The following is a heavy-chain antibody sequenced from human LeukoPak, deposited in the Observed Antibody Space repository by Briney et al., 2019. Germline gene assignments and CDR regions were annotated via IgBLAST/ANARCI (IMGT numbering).Heavy chain of an antibody. CDR1: GFTFSDYY. J-gene: IGHJ4*02. D-gene: IGHD2-15*01. Sequence: PGGSLRLSCAASGFTFSDYYMSWIRQAPGKGLEWVSAISGSGGSTYYADSVKGRFTISRDNSKNTLYLQMNSLRAEDTAVYYCAKGGGQPGHRYHYFDYWGQGTLVTVSS. V-gene: IGHV3-23*01. CDR3: AKGGGQPGHRYHYFDY. CDR2: ISGSGGST.